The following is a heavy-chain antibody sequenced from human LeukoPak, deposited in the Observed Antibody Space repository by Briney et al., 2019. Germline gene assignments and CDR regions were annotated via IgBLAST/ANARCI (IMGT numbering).Heavy chain of an antibody. D-gene: IGHD6-19*01. CDR3: AKDQGSGWRYYFDY. CDR2: ISGSGGST. CDR1: GGTFSSYA. J-gene: IGHJ4*02. Sequence: GGSLRLSCAASGGTFSSYAMSWVRQAPGKGLEWVSAISGSGGSTYSADSVKGRFTISRDNSKNTLYLQMNSLRAEDTAVYYCAKDQGSGWRYYFDYWGQGTLVTVSS. V-gene: IGHV3-23*01.